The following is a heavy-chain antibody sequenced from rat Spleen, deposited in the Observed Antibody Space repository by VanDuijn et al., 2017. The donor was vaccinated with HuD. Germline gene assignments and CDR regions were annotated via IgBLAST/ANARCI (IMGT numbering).Heavy chain of an antibody. CDR3: AKGGDPFDY. CDR1: GFTFSDYN. Sequence: EVQLVESGGGLVQPGRSLKLSCAASGFTFSDYNMAWVRQAPKKGLEWVAPISTGGGNTYYRDSVKGRFTISRDNAKNTLNLQMDSLRSEDTATYYCAKGGDPFDYWGQGVMVTVSS. V-gene: IGHV5-25*01. J-gene: IGHJ2*01. CDR2: ISTGGGNT.